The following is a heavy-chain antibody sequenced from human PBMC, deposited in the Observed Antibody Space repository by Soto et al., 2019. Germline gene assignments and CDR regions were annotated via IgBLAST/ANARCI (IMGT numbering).Heavy chain of an antibody. CDR1: GYTFTSYD. Sequence: QVQLVQSGAEVKKPGDSVKVSCKASGYTFTSYDINWVRQATGQGLEWMGWMNPHSGNTGYEQKFQGRVTMTRNTSISTAYMELSMLRSEDTAVYYGAREKVGAIDYWGQGTLVTVSS. V-gene: IGHV1-8*01. J-gene: IGHJ4*02. CDR3: AREKVGAIDY. D-gene: IGHD1-26*01. CDR2: MNPHSGNT.